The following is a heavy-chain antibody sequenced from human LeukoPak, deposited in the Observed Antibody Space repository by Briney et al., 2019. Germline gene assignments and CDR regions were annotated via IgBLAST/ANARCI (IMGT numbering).Heavy chain of an antibody. CDR2: IFYSGST. Sequence: PSETLSLTCTVSGGSISSYYWTWIPQPPGKGLEWIGYIFYSGSTDYNPSLKSRATISVDTSKNQFSLKLSSVSAADTAVYYCARHSGSNPFDYWGQGTLVTVSS. CDR3: ARHSGSNPFDY. J-gene: IGHJ4*02. V-gene: IGHV4-59*08. CDR1: GGSISSYY. D-gene: IGHD1-26*01.